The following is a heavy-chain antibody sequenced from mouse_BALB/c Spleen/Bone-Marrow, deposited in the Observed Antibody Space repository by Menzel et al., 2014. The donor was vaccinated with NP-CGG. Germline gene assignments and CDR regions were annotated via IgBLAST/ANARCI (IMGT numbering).Heavy chain of an antibody. D-gene: IGHD1-1*01. CDR3: ARTHYYGSSYPY. J-gene: IGHJ3*01. Sequence: EVQLQESGPGLVKPSQSLSLICTVTGYSITSDYAWNWIRQSPGNKLEWMGYISYSGNTRYNPSLKSRISISRDTSKNQFFLQLNSVTTEDTATYYCARTHYYGSSYPYWGQGTLVTVSA. CDR2: ISYSGNT. V-gene: IGHV3-2*02. CDR1: GYSITSDYA.